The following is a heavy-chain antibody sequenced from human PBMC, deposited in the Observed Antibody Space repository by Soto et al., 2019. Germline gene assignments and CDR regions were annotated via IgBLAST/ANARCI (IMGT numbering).Heavy chain of an antibody. CDR3: AREGNLGRWLQPLDF. D-gene: IGHD5-12*01. V-gene: IGHV4-34*01. CDR2: INHSGST. CDR1: GGSFSGYY. J-gene: IGHJ4*02. Sequence: SSETLSLTCAVYGGSFSGYYWSWIRQPPGKGLEWIGEINHSGSTNYNPSLKSRVTISVDTSKNQFSLKLISVTAVDTAKYFCAREGNLGRWLQPLDFWGQGTLVT.